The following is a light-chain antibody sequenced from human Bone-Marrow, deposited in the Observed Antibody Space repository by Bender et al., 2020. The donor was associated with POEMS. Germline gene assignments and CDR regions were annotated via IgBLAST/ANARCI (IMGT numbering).Light chain of an antibody. Sequence: QSALTQPASVSGSPGQSVTIPCAGTSSDVGAYNLVSWYQHHPGRAPKLMIYEVNKRPSGSSVRFSGSKSGTTASLTISGLQPEDEADYYCCSYAGNNDLVFGGGTKLTVL. V-gene: IGLV2-23*02. CDR3: CSYAGNNDLV. J-gene: IGLJ2*01. CDR1: SSDVGAYNL. CDR2: EVN.